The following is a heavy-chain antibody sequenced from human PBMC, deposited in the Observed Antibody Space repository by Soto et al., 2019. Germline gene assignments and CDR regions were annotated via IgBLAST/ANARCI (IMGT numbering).Heavy chain of an antibody. J-gene: IGHJ4*02. CDR3: ARDLGFGSGIDY. CDR2: IYSGGST. V-gene: IGHV3-53*01. Sequence: EVQLVESGGGLIQPGGSLRLSCAASGFTVSRNYMSWVRQAPGKGLEWVAVIYSGGSTYYADYVKGRFTISRDNSRNTLYLQMNSLTAEDTAVYYCARDLGFGSGIDYWGQGTLVTVSS. CDR1: GFTVSRNY. D-gene: IGHD6-19*01.